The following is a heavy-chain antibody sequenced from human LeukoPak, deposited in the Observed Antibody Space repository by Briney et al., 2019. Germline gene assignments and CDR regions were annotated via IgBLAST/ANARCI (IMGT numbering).Heavy chain of an antibody. Sequence: PGGSLRLSCAASGFTSDDYAMHWVRQAPGKGLEWVSLISGDGGSTYYADSAKGRFTVSRDNSKNSLYLHMSSLRTEDTALFYCAKDTIPYGRSCYYMDVWGKGATVTVSS. D-gene: IGHD3-10*01. V-gene: IGHV3-43*02. CDR1: GFTSDDYA. CDR3: AKDTIPYGRSCYYMDV. J-gene: IGHJ6*03. CDR2: ISGDGGST.